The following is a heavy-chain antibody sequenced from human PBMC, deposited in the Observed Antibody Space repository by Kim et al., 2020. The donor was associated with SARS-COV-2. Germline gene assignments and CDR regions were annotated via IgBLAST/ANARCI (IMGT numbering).Heavy chain of an antibody. D-gene: IGHD2-15*01. Sequence: SVKGRFTISRDNSKNTLYLQMNSLRAEDTAVYYCAKASGYGNYYYYYMDVWGKGTTVTVSS. J-gene: IGHJ6*03. CDR3: AKASGYGNYYYYYMDV. V-gene: IGHV3-23*01.